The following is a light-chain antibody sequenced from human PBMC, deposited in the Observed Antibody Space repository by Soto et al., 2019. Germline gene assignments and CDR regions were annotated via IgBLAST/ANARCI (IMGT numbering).Light chain of an antibody. CDR3: QQYESSPPSYT. J-gene: IGKJ2*01. Sequence: EIVLTQSPGTLSLSPGERATLSCRASQSLTSNYLAWYQQNPGQAPRLLIYGASSRATDILDRFSGSGSGTDFSLTISRREPEDFEVYFCQQYESSPPSYTFGQGTKLEIK. CDR2: GAS. V-gene: IGKV3-20*01. CDR1: QSLTSNY.